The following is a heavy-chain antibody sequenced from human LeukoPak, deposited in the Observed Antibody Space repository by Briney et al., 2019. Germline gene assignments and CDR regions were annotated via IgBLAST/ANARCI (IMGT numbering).Heavy chain of an antibody. CDR1: GFTFSSYS. V-gene: IGHV3-21*01. CDR3: AREEVGMDV. J-gene: IGHJ6*02. Sequence: GGSLRLSCAASGFTFSSYSMNWVRQAPGKGLEWVSSISSTGSFIYYADSVKGRFTISRDNAKNSLYLQINSLRAEDTAVYYCAREEVGMDVWGQGTTVTVSS. CDR2: ISSTGSFI.